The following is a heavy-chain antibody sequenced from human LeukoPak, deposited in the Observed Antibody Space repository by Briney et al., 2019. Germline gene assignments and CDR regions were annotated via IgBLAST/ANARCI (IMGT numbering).Heavy chain of an antibody. V-gene: IGHV1-2*02. Sequence: ASVKVSCKASGYTFTSYGISWVRQAPGQGLEWMGWINPNSGGTNYAQKFQGRVTMTRDTSISTAYMELSRLRSDDTAVYYRARDFYGSGSAMTLYYYYYYYMDVWGKGTTVTISS. CDR1: GYTFTSYG. D-gene: IGHD3-10*01. CDR2: INPNSGGT. CDR3: ARDFYGSGSAMTLYYYYYYYMDV. J-gene: IGHJ6*03.